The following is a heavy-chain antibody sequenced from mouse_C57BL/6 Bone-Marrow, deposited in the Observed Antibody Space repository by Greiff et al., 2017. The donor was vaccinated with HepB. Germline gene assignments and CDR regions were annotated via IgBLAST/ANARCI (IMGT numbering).Heavy chain of an antibody. V-gene: IGHV5-6*01. Sequence: EVQVVESGGDLVKPGGSLKLSCAASGFTFSSYGMSWVRQTPDKRLEWVATISSGGSYTYYPDSVKGRFTISRDNAKNTLYLQMSSLKSEDTAMYYCARRGRGGYFDVRGTGTTVTVSS. CDR2: ISSGGSYT. CDR3: ARRGRGGYFDV. CDR1: GFTFSSYG. J-gene: IGHJ1*03.